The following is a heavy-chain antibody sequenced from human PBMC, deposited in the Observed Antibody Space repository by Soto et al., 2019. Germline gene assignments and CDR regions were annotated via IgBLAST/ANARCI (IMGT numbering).Heavy chain of an antibody. CDR3: ARDPFGSGSRRPDY. V-gene: IGHV3-30*14. D-gene: IGHD3-10*01. J-gene: IGHJ4*02. Sequence: GGSLRLSCAASGFTFSSYAMHWVRQAPGKGLEWVAVISYDGSNKYYADSVKGRFTISRDNSKNTLYLQMNSLRAEDTAVYYCARDPFGSGSRRPDYWGQGTLVTVSS. CDR1: GFTFSSYA. CDR2: ISYDGSNK.